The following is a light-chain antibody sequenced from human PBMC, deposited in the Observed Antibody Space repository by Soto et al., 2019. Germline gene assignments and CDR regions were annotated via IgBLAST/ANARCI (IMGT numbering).Light chain of an antibody. V-gene: IGKV3-15*01. CDR2: DAS. CDR3: QQYNSWPPIT. J-gene: IGKJ5*01. Sequence: EMVLTQSPGTLSVSPGERATLSCRASESVSRNLAWYQQKPGQAPRLLIYDASTRATGIPDRFSGGGSGTEFTLTISSLQSEDFVVYYCQQYNSWPPITFGQGTRLEIK. CDR1: ESVSRN.